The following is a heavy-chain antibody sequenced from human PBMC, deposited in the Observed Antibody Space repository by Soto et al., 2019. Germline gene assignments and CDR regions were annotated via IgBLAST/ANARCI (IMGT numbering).Heavy chain of an antibody. V-gene: IGHV3-21*01. CDR2: ISSSSSYI. CDR1: GFTFSSYS. CDR3: ARLLELPYADAFDF. J-gene: IGHJ3*01. D-gene: IGHD1-7*01. Sequence: GSLRLSCAASGFTFSSYSMNWVRQAPGKGLEWVSSISSSSSYIYYADSVKGRFTISRDNAKNSLYLQMNSLRAEDTAVYYCARLLELPYADAFDFWGQGTMVTVSS.